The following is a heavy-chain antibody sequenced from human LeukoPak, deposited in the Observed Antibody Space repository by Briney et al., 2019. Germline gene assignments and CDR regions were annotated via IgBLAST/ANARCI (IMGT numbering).Heavy chain of an antibody. Sequence: PGRSLRLSCAASGFTFSYYSMNWVRQAPGKGLEWVSYISSSSSTIYYPDSVKGRFTISRDNAKNSLYLQMNSLRAEDTAVYYCARGPRGYDSSGYPEFFQHWGQGTLVTVSS. J-gene: IGHJ1*01. V-gene: IGHV3-48*01. CDR2: ISSSSSTI. D-gene: IGHD3-22*01. CDR1: GFTFSYYS. CDR3: ARGPRGYDSSGYPEFFQH.